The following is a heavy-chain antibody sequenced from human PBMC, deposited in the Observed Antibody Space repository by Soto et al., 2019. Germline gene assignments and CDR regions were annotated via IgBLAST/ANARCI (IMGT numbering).Heavy chain of an antibody. D-gene: IGHD3-9*01. CDR1: GGSISSSHW. CDR3: ARVVLTITRGAFDA. CDR2: ISHSGTS. J-gene: IGHJ3*01. V-gene: IGHV4-4*02. Sequence: QVQLQESGSGLVKPSGTLSLTCAVSGGSISSSHWWTWVRQSPGKGLEYIGEISHSGTSNSNPSLKSRVTLSVDKSKNHFSLTLTSVTAADTAVYYCARVVLTITRGAFDAWGQGTLVIVSS.